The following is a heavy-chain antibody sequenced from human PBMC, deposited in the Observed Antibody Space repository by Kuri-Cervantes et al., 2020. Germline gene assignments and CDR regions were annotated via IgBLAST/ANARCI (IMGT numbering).Heavy chain of an antibody. J-gene: IGHJ6*03. CDR3: ARDLQDYYYYYYMDV. Sequence: GGSLRLSCAASGFTFSSYSTNWVRQAPGKGLEWVSSISSSSSYIYYADSVKGRFTISRDNAKNSLYLQMNSLRAEDTAVYYCARDLQDYYYYYYMDVWGKGTTVTVSS. CDR1: GFTFSSYS. V-gene: IGHV3-21*03. CDR2: ISSSSSYI. D-gene: IGHD4-11*01.